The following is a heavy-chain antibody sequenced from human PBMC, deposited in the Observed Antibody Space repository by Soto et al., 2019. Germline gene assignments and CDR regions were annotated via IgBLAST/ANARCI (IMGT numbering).Heavy chain of an antibody. Sequence: QVQLVQSGAEVKEPGASVKVSCRASGYTFTNYAIHWVRQAPGQRLEWMGWINPGNGNTKYPQKFKGRVTITRETSASTAYMFLSSLRSEDTAVYYCARDQGIPYCGGDCYSDWYFDLWGRGTRVTVSS. CDR3: ARDQGIPYCGGDCYSDWYFDL. J-gene: IGHJ2*01. D-gene: IGHD2-21*01. CDR2: INPGNGNT. CDR1: GYTFTNYA. V-gene: IGHV1-3*01.